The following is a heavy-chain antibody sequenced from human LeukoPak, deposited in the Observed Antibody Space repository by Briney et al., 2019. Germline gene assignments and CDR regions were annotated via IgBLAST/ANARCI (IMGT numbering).Heavy chain of an antibody. CDR1: GGTFSSYA. V-gene: IGHV1-69*01. CDR2: IIPIFGTA. CDR3: ARDSLDSSSWDYYYGMDV. Sequence: SVKVSCKASGGTFSSYAISWVRQAPGQGFEWMGGIIPIFGTANYAQKFQGRVTITADESTSTAYMELSSLRSEDTAVYYCARDSLDSSSWDYYYGMDVWGKGTTVTVSS. J-gene: IGHJ6*04. D-gene: IGHD6-13*01.